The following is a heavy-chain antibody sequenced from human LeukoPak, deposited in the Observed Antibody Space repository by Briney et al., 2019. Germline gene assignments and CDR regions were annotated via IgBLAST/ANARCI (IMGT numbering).Heavy chain of an antibody. Sequence: SETLSLTCTVSGGSISSSSYYWGWIRQPPGKGLEWIGSIYYSGSTYYNPSLKSRVTISVDASKNQFSLKLSSVTAADTAVYYCARGVGANYDAFDIWGQGTVVTVSS. CDR3: ARGVGANYDAFDI. V-gene: IGHV4-39*07. D-gene: IGHD1-26*01. CDR1: GGSISSSSYY. CDR2: IYYSGST. J-gene: IGHJ3*02.